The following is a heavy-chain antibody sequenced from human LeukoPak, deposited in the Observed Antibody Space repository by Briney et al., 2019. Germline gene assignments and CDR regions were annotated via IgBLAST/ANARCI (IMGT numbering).Heavy chain of an antibody. CDR3: ARVRLGGESDY. D-gene: IGHD1-26*01. V-gene: IGHV4-30-4*07. CDR2: IYYSGST. CDR1: GGSISSGGYS. J-gene: IGHJ4*02. Sequence: PSETLSLTCAVSGGSISSGGYSWSWIRQPPGKGLEWIGYIYYSGSTYYNPSLKSRVTISVDTSKNQFSLKLSSVTAADTAVYYCARVRLGGESDYWGQGTLVTVSS.